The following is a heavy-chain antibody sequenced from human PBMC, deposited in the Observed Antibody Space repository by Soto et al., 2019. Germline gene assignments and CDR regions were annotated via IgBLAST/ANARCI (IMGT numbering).Heavy chain of an antibody. CDR2: ISGSGGST. Sequence: GGSLRLSCAASGFTFSSYAMSWVRQAPGKGLEWVSAISGSGGSTYYADSVKGRFTISRDNSKNTLYLQMNSLRAEDTALYYCAKGSGFGELVPSYYYYYGIDVWGQGTTVTVSS. V-gene: IGHV3-23*01. CDR3: AKGSGFGELVPSYYYYYGIDV. CDR1: GFTFSSYA. D-gene: IGHD3-10*01. J-gene: IGHJ6*02.